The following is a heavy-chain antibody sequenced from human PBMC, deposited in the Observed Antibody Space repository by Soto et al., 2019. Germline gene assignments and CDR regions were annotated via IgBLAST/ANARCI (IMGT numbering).Heavy chain of an antibody. CDR3: ARSHPRLCSSWEAFDY. J-gene: IGHJ4*02. CDR1: GDSVSSNSAA. V-gene: IGHV6-1*01. D-gene: IGHD6-13*01. Sequence: SQTLSLTCAISGDSVSSNSAAWNWIRQSPSRGLEWLGRTFYRSKWYNDYALSVKSRITINPDTSKNQFSLQLNSVTPEDTAVYYCARSHPRLCSSWEAFDYWGQGTLVTVS. CDR2: TFYRSKWYN.